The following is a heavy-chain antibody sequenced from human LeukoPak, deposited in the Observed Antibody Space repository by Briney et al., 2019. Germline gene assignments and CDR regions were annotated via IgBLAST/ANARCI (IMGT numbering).Heavy chain of an antibody. CDR3: TRDREYSSSYFGWYFDL. Sequence: GSLRLSCAASGFTFSDYYMSWIRQAPGKGLEWVSYISSSGSTIYYADSVKGRFTISRDNAKNSLFLQMNSLRAEDTALYYCTRDREYSSSYFGWYFDLWGRGTLVTVSS. CDR1: GFTFSDYY. D-gene: IGHD6-6*01. J-gene: IGHJ2*01. V-gene: IGHV3-11*01. CDR2: ISSSGSTI.